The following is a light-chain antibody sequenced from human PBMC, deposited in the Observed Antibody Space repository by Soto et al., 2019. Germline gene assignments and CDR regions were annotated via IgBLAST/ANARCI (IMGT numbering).Light chain of an antibody. V-gene: IGKV1-9*01. CDR1: HGISSY. CDR3: QQLNAYPLT. J-gene: IGKJ5*01. CDR2: GAS. Sequence: DIQLTQSPSFLSASVGDRVTITCRACHGISSYLSWFQQKPGRAPNLLIYGASNLQSGVPSRFGGSGSGTDFTLTISNLQPEDSANYYCQQLNAYPLTVGQGTRLEIK.